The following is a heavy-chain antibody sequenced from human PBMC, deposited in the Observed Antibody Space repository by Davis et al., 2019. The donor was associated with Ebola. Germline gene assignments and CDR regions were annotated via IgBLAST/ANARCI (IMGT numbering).Heavy chain of an antibody. J-gene: IGHJ6*02. CDR3: AREAGGSRGTNGYYYGMDV. Sequence: PGGSLRLSCAASGFTFSSYSMNWVRQAPGKGLEWVSYISSSGSTIYYADSVKGRFTISRDNAKNSLYLQMNSLRAEDTAVYYCAREAGGSRGTNGYYYGMDVWGQGTTVTVSS. V-gene: IGHV3-48*04. CDR1: GFTFSSYS. CDR2: ISSSGSTI. D-gene: IGHD1-26*01.